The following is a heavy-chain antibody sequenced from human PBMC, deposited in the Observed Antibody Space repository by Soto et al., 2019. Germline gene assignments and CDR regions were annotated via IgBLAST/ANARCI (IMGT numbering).Heavy chain of an antibody. Sequence: QVQLQESGPGLVKPSETLSLTCTVSGGSISSHYWSWMRQPPGKGLEWIAYIYYSGSTKYNPSLKSRVTMSLDMSKNQCSLNLSSVTAADTAVYYCASGYYYFDYWGQGTLVTVSS. CDR1: GGSISSHY. V-gene: IGHV4-59*11. J-gene: IGHJ4*02. CDR2: IYYSGST. CDR3: ASGYYYFDY. D-gene: IGHD2-2*03.